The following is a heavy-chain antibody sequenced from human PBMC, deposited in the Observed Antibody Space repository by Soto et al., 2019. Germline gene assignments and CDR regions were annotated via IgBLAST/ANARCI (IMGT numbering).Heavy chain of an antibody. Sequence: QVQLQQWGAGLLKPSETLSLTCAVYGGSFSGYYWSWIRQPPGKGLEWIGEINHSGSTNYNPSLKSRVTKSVDTSTNQFSLKLSSVTAADTAVYYCARGEFGITIFGVVISNWFDPWGQGTLVTVSS. D-gene: IGHD3-3*01. CDR2: INHSGST. J-gene: IGHJ5*02. CDR3: ARGEFGITIFGVVISNWFDP. V-gene: IGHV4-34*01. CDR1: GGSFSGYY.